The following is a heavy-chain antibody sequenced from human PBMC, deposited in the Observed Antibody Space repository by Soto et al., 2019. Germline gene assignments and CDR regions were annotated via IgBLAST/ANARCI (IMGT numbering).Heavy chain of an antibody. Sequence: QVQLQESGPGLVKPSETLSLTCTVSGGSISSYYWSWIRQPPGKGLEWIGYIYYSGSTNYNPSLKSRVTISVDTSKNQFSLKLSSVTAADTAVYYCARDSEGYSQGGFDYWGQGTLVTVSS. CDR1: GGSISSYY. CDR3: ARDSEGYSQGGFDY. J-gene: IGHJ4*02. CDR2: IYYSGST. V-gene: IGHV4-59*01. D-gene: IGHD2-15*01.